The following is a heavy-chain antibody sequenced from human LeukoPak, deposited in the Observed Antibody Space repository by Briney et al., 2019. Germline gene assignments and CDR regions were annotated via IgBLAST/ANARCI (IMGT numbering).Heavy chain of an antibody. J-gene: IGHJ6*02. V-gene: IGHV3-23*01. Sequence: PPGGSLRLSCAASGFTFSSYAMSWVRQAPGKGLEWVSAISGSGGSTYYADSVKGRFTISRDNSKNTLYLQMNSLRAEDTAVYYCAKRSAMVLDYYYYYGMDVWGQGTTVTVSS. CDR1: GFTFSSYA. D-gene: IGHD5-18*01. CDR3: AKRSAMVLDYYYYYGMDV. CDR2: ISGSGGST.